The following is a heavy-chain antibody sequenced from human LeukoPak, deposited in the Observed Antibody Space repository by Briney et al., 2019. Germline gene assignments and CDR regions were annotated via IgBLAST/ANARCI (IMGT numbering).Heavy chain of an antibody. CDR2: FVPVDGET. Sequence: GASVKDSCKLSGYTLTELFMCWVRPAPGKGVEWMGGFVPVDGETIYAQKFQGRVTMTEDTSTDIAYMELSSLSFEDTAVYYCATGYCSGGSCYATYYYGMDVWGQGTTVTVSS. CDR3: ATGYCSGGSCYATYYYGMDV. J-gene: IGHJ6*02. V-gene: IGHV1-24*01. CDR1: GYTLTELF. D-gene: IGHD2-15*01.